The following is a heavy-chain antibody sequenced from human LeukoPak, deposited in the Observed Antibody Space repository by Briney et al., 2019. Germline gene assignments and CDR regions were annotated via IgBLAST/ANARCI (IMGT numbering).Heavy chain of an antibody. D-gene: IGHD3-3*01. Sequence: SETLSLTCTVSGGSISSGGYYWNWIRQHPGKGLEWIGYIYYSGSTYYNPSLKSRVTISVDTSENQFSLKLSSVTAADTAVYYCASRPIFGVVAKAFDIWGQGTMVTVSS. CDR3: ASRPIFGVVAKAFDI. J-gene: IGHJ3*02. CDR2: IYYSGST. CDR1: GGSISSGGYY. V-gene: IGHV4-31*03.